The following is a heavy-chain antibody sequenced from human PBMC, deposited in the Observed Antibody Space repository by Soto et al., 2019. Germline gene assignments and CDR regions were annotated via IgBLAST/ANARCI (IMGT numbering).Heavy chain of an antibody. CDR3: ARNGAAIWLGY. CDR2: IDPSDSYI. V-gene: IGHV5-10-1*01. J-gene: IGHJ4*02. Sequence: GESLKISCKTSGYTFSGHWISWVRQVPGKGLQWMGNIDPSDSYINYNPAFRGHVTFSVDKSSSTAYLYWRSLGPSDTAIYYCARNGAAIWLGYWGQGTQVTVSS. CDR1: GYTFSGHW. D-gene: IGHD6-19*01.